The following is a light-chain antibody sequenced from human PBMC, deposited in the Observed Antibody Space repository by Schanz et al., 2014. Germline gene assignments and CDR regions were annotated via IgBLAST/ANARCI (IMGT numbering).Light chain of an antibody. CDR3: QQYNNWPPYT. CDR1: QSVSSS. Sequence: EIVLTQSPGTLSLSPGERATLSCRASQSVSSSLAWYQQKPGQAPRLLIFGASTRATGIPARFSGSGSGTDFTLTISSLQAEDVAVYYCQQYNNWPPYTFGQGTKLEIK. CDR2: GAS. V-gene: IGKV3-15*01. J-gene: IGKJ2*01.